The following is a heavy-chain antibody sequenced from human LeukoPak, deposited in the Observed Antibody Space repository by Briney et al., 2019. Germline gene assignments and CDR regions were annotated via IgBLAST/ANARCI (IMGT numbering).Heavy chain of an antibody. V-gene: IGHV4-31*03. D-gene: IGHD1-26*01. J-gene: IGHJ6*03. CDR2: IYYSGST. CDR1: GGSISSGGYY. CDR3: ARAKPSGSYSYYYYMDV. Sequence: SETLSLTCTVSGGSISSGGYYWSWLRQHPGKGLEWIGYIYYSGSTYYNPSLKSRVTISVDTSKNQFSLKLSSVTAADTAVYYCARAKPSGSYSYYYYMDVWGKGTTVTVSS.